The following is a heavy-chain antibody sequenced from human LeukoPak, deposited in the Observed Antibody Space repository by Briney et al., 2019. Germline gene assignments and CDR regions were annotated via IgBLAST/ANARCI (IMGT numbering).Heavy chain of an antibody. V-gene: IGHV3-48*02. CDR1: GFTFSSYS. Sequence: GGSLRLSCAAFGFTFSSYSMNWVRQAPGKGLEWVSYISSGGSAIYYADSVKGRFTISRDNAKNSLYLQMNGLRDEDTAVYYCARAAYSSSPDYWGQGTLVTVSS. CDR3: ARAAYSSSPDY. J-gene: IGHJ4*02. D-gene: IGHD6-13*01. CDR2: ISSGGSAI.